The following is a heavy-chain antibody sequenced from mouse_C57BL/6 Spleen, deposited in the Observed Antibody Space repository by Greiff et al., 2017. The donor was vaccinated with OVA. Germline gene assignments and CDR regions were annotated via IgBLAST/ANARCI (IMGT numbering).Heavy chain of an antibody. CDR3: RFTTVVATDYFDY. CDR2: IDPENGDT. CDR1: GFNIKDDY. V-gene: IGHV14-4*01. D-gene: IGHD1-1*01. Sequence: VQLQQSGAELVRPGASVKLSCPASGFNIKDDYMHWVKQRPEQGREWIGWIDPENGDTEYASKFQGKATITADTSSNTAYLQLSSLTSEDTAVYYCRFTTVVATDYFDYWGQGTTLTVSS. J-gene: IGHJ2*01.